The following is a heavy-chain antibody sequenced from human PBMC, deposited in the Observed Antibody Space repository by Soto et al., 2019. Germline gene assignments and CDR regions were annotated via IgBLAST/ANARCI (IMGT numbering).Heavy chain of an antibody. V-gene: IGHV1-8*01. CDR2: MNPNSGNT. D-gene: IGHD1-26*01. CDR3: AGERSGSYDY. CDR1: GYTFTSYD. J-gene: IGHJ4*02. Sequence: QVQLVQSGAEVKKPGASLKVSCKASGYTFTSYDIHWVRQATGQGLEGMGWMNPNSGNTAYAQKFQGRVTMTRNTSITTADMELSSLRSEDTAVYYCAGERSGSYDYWGQGTLVTVSS.